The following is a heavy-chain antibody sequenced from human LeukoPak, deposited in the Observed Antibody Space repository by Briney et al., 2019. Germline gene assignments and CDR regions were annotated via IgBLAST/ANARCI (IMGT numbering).Heavy chain of an antibody. V-gene: IGHV4-61*02. CDR1: GGSIISGRYY. D-gene: IGHD3-22*01. J-gene: IGHJ3*02. CDR2: IYTSGST. CDR3: ASYYDSSGFDI. Sequence: PSETLSLTCTVSGGSIISGRYYWSCIRQPAGEGLEWIGRIYTSGSTNYSPSLKSRVTISVDTSKNQFSLKLSSVTAADTAVYYCASYYDSSGFDIWGQGTMVTVSS.